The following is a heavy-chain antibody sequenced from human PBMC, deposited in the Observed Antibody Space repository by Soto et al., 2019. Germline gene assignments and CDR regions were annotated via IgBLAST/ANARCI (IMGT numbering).Heavy chain of an antibody. Sequence: GGSLRLSCAASGFTFSSYAMSWVRQAPGKGLEWVSAISGSGGSTYYADSVKGRFTISRDNSKNTLYLQMNSLRAEDTAVYYCAKDHGRAPATPVGTNNFDYCGQGTLVTVSS. CDR3: AKDHGRAPATPVGTNNFDY. J-gene: IGHJ4*02. D-gene: IGHD1-1*01. CDR1: GFTFSSYA. CDR2: ISGSGGST. V-gene: IGHV3-23*01.